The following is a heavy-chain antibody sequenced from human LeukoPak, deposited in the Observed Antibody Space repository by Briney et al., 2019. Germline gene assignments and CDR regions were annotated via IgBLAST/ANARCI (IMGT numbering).Heavy chain of an antibody. CDR1: GFTFSSYW. CDR3: ARDQDYYYDSRGYLY. V-gene: IGHV3-74*01. Sequence: GGSLRLSCAASGFTFSSYWMHWVRQAPGKGLVWVSRINSDGSSTSYADSVKGRFTISRDNAKNTLYLQMNSLRAEDTAVYYCARDQDYYYDSRGYLYWGQGTLVTVSS. D-gene: IGHD3-22*01. CDR2: INSDGSST. J-gene: IGHJ4*02.